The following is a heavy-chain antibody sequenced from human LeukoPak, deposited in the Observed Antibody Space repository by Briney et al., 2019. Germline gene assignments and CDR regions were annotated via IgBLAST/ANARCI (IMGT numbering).Heavy chain of an antibody. D-gene: IGHD6-13*01. CDR1: GYTFTSYW. V-gene: IGHV5-51*01. J-gene: IGHJ6*03. Sequence: KRGESLKISCKGSGYTFTSYWIGWVRQMPGKGLGGSGIIYPGDSDTRYSPSFQGQVTISADKSISTASLQWSSLKASDTDMYYCATQEGFRYSSSWYFTTYMDVWGKGTTVTVSS. CDR3: ATQEGFRYSSSWYFTTYMDV. CDR2: IYPGDSDT.